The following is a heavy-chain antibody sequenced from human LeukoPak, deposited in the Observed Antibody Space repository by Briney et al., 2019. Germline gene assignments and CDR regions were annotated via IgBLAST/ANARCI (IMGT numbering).Heavy chain of an antibody. CDR1: GGTFSSYA. Sequence: PVASVKVSCKASGGTFSSYAISWVRQAPGQGLEWMGGIIPIFGTANYAQKFQGRVTITADESTSTAYMELSSLRSEDTAVYYCANRRYSSITAGFDPRGQGTLVTVSS. CDR2: IIPIFGTA. V-gene: IGHV1-69*13. D-gene: IGHD6-13*01. J-gene: IGHJ5*02. CDR3: ANRRYSSITAGFDP.